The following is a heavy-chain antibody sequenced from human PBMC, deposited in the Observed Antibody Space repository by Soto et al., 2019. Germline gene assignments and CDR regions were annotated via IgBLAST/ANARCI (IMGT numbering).Heavy chain of an antibody. CDR1: GFTFSSYA. D-gene: IGHD6-19*01. CDR3: ARRSSGWYFDY. CDR2: ISGSGGST. Sequence: EVQVLESGGGLVQPGGSLRLSCAASGFTFSSYAMNWVRQAPGKGLEWVSVISGSGGSTYYADSVKGRFTISRDNSKNTLYVQMNSLRAEDTAVYYCARRSSGWYFDYWGQGTLVTVSS. J-gene: IGHJ4*02. V-gene: IGHV3-23*01.